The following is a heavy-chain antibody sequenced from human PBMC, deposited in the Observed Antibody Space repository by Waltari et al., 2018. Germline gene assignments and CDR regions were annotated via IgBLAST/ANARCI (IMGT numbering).Heavy chain of an antibody. Sequence: EVQVLESGGGLVQPGGSQRLSCTASGFIFRSHAMSWVRQSPGKGLEWVSGINDNGSTTYYADSVRGRFTISRDNSKKTVYLQMSSLRTEDTAIYYCAKDVNGMVSGWFDPWGQGTLVIVSS. CDR1: GFIFRSHA. V-gene: IGHV3-23*01. D-gene: IGHD2-8*01. CDR3: AKDVNGMVSGWFDP. J-gene: IGHJ5*02. CDR2: INDNGSTT.